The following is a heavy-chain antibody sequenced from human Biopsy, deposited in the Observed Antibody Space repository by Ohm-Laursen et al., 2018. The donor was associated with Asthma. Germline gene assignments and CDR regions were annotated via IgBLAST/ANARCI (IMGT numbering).Heavy chain of an antibody. Sequence: SSVKVSCKSLGGTFSTYVIGWVRQAPGQGLEWMGGANSVFGTTTYPQKFQDRVTITADDSTSTVYMELSSLRSEDTAVYYCARKAGSCISRTCYSLDFWGQGTLVTVSS. J-gene: IGHJ4*02. V-gene: IGHV1-69*01. D-gene: IGHD2-2*01. CDR1: GGTFSTYV. CDR3: ARKAGSCISRTCYSLDF. CDR2: ANSVFGTT.